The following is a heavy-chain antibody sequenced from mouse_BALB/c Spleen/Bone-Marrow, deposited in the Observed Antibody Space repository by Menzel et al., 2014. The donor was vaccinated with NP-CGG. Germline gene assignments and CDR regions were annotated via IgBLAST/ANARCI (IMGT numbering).Heavy chain of an antibody. J-gene: IGHJ2*01. CDR2: ISSGSSSI. CDR1: GFTFSRFG. CDR3: ARGDY. Sequence: EVKLVESGGGLVRPGGSRRLSCAASGFTFSRFGMHWVRQAPEKGLEWVAYISSGSSSIYYSDTVRGRITISRDNPMDTLFLQMASLRSEDTAMYYCARGDYWGQGPILTVSS. V-gene: IGHV5-17*02.